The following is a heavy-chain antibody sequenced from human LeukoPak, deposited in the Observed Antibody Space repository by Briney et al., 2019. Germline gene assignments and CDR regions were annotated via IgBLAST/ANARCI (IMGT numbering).Heavy chain of an antibody. J-gene: IGHJ3*02. CDR3: ARDLSPWESRNPDAFDI. CDR2: IDSGGST. Sequence: GGSLSLSCTASGFTVSTNYMSWVRQAPGKGLEWGSVIDSGGSTYYADSVRGRFTISRDNYKNTLYLQMNSLRAEDTAVYYCARDLSPWESRNPDAFDIWGQGTTVTVSS. V-gene: IGHV3-53*01. D-gene: IGHD1-14*01. CDR1: GFTVSTNY.